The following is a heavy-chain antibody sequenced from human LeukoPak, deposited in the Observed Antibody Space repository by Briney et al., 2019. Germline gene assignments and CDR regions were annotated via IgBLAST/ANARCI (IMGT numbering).Heavy chain of an antibody. J-gene: IGHJ4*02. CDR2: ISYDGSNK. D-gene: IGHD6-13*01. CDR3: AKVNGGAAAGPFDY. V-gene: IGHV3-30*18. CDR1: GFTFSSYG. Sequence: GGSLRLSCAASGFTFSSYGMHWVRQAPGKGLEWVAVISYDGSNKYYADSVKGRFTISRDNSKNTLYLQMNSLRAEDTAVYYCAKVNGGAAAGPFDYWAREPWSPSPQ.